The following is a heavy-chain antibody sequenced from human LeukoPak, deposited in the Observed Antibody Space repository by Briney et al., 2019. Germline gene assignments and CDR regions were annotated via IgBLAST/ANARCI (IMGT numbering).Heavy chain of an antibody. J-gene: IGHJ2*01. Sequence: PSQTLSLTCTVSGGSISSGDYYWSWIRQPPGKPLEWIGYIYYSGSTYYNPSLTSRVTISVDTSKNQFSLKLSSVTAADTAVYYCARDPQDYYGSGNTWYFDLWGRGTLVTVSS. CDR3: ARDPQDYYGSGNTWYFDL. CDR1: GGSISSGDYY. V-gene: IGHV4-30-4*08. CDR2: IYYSGST. D-gene: IGHD3-10*01.